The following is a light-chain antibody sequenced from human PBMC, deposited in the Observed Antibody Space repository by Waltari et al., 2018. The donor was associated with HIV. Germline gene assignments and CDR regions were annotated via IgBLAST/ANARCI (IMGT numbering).Light chain of an antibody. CDR1: SLRDYY. CDR3: NSRDRSGNHL. CDR2: GNG. Sequence: SSDLTQDPDVSVALGQTVRIPCQGASLRDYYASWYQQKPGQAPILVIYGNGDRPSGIPDRFSGSRSGITASLTITGAQAEDEADYYCNSRDRSGNHLFAAGTTVTVL. J-gene: IGLJ1*01. V-gene: IGLV3-19*01.